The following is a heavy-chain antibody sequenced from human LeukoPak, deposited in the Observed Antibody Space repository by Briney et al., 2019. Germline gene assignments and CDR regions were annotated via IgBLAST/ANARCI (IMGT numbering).Heavy chain of an antibody. CDR1: GFTFSSYS. CDR2: ISSSSSYI. V-gene: IGHV3-21*01. Sequence: GGSLRLSCAASGFTFSSYSMNWVRQAPGKGLEWVSSISSSSSYIYYADSVKGRFTISRDNAKNSLYLQMNSLRAEDTAVYYCARGHDILTDVSFVFDYWGQGTLVTVSS. D-gene: IGHD3-9*01. J-gene: IGHJ4*02. CDR3: ARGHDILTDVSFVFDY.